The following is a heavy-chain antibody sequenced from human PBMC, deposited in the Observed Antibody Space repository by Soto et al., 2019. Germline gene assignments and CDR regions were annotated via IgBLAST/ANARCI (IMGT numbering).Heavy chain of an antibody. V-gene: IGHV3-23*01. CDR1: GFTFSSYA. CDR2: ISGSGGST. CDR3: ANLVLKRWYTSPMDV. Sequence: PGGSLRLSCAASGFTFSSYAMSWVRQAPGKELEWVSAISGSGGSTYYADSVKRRFTISRDNSKNTLYLQMNSLRAEDTAVYYCANLVLKRWYTSPMDVWGQGTTVTVSS. J-gene: IGHJ6*02. D-gene: IGHD2-15*01.